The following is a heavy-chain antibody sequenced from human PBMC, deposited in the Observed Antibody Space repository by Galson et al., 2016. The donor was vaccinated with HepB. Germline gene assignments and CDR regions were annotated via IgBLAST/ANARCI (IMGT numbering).Heavy chain of an antibody. Sequence: QSGAEVKKPGESLKISCKASGSTFSRYWIGWVRQMPGKGLEWMGIIYPGDSDTRHSPSFQDQVTISADKSTNTAYLQWSSLKASDSAMYFCARHVPPSPAAPPEYWGQGTLVTVSS. CDR1: GSTFSRYW. CDR2: IYPGDSDT. CDR3: ARHVPPSPAAPPEY. J-gene: IGHJ4*02. D-gene: IGHD2-2*01. V-gene: IGHV5-51*01.